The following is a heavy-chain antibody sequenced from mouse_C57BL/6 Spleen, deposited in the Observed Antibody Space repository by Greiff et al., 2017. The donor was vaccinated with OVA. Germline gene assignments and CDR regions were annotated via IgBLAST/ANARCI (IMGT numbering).Heavy chain of an antibody. D-gene: IGHD3-1*01. J-gene: IGHJ2*01. CDR3: ASVGGYFDY. CDR2: ISYDGSN. Sequence: EVQLVESGPGLVKPFQSLSLTCSVTGYSITSGYYWNWIRQFPGNKLEWMGYISYDGSNNYNPSLKNRISITRDTSKNQFFLKLNSVTTEDTATYYCASVGGYFDYWGQGTTLTVSS. CDR1: GYSITSGYY. V-gene: IGHV3-6*01.